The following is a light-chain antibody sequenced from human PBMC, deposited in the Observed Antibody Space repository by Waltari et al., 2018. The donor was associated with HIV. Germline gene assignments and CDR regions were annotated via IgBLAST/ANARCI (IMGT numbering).Light chain of an antibody. CDR3: CWSACIKKL. CDR2: EVA. Sequence: QSALPQPPSASGSPGQSVTMSCTGATSDLSRYNFISWYQQYSGKAPKLIMSEVATRPSGVPDRFSGSRPGDTTSLIVYGLQAEDEAGNFRCWSACIKKLFGGGTKLTVL. J-gene: IGLJ2*01. V-gene: IGLV2-8*01. CDR1: TSDLSRYNF.